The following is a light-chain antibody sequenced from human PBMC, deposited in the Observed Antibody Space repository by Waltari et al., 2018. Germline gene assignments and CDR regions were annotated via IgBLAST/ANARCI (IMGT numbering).Light chain of an antibody. CDR2: RDD. CDR3: QSYDRDLNAVL. J-gene: IGLJ2*01. Sequence: QSVLTQPPSVSGAPGQSVTISCTGSRSNIGAGYDVHWYQQIPGSAPKVLIYRDDNRPSGVPGRFSGSKSGTSASLSVTGLHVEDEADYFCQSYDRDLNAVLFGGGTKLTVL. CDR1: RSNIGAGYD. V-gene: IGLV1-40*01.